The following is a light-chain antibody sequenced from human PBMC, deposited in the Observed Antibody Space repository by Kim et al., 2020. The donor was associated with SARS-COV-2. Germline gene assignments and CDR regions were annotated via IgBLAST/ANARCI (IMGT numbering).Light chain of an antibody. CDR1: PAIIDGNY. V-gene: IGLV6-57*03. Sequence: GRTLTASWSRRPAIIDGNYVQWNQQGPGGGPNTIILGDDQSPAGVSDRFSGSIDNSSDSASLTISEVRTEDDADYYCQSCSRGNVLFGGGTQLTVL. J-gene: IGLJ3*02. CDR3: QSCSRGNVL. CDR2: GDD.